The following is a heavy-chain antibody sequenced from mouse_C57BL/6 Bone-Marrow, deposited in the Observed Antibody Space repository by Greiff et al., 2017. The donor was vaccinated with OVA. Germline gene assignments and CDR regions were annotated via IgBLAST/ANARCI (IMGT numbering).Heavy chain of an antibody. Sequence: VQLQQPGAELVRPGASVTLSCKASGYTFTDYAMHWVKQTPVHGLEWIGAIDPETGGTAYNQKFKGKAILTADKSSSTAYMELRSLTSEDSAVYDCTRVGIYYGNYEFADWGQGTLVTVSA. CDR2: IDPETGGT. V-gene: IGHV1-15*01. CDR1: GYTFTDYA. J-gene: IGHJ3*01. D-gene: IGHD2-1*01. CDR3: TRVGIYYGNYEFAD.